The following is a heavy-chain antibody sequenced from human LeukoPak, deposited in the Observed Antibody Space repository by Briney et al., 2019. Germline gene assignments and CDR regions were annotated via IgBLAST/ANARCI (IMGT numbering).Heavy chain of an antibody. V-gene: IGHV4-34*01. Sequence: TSETLSLTCAVYGGSLRDYYWSSIRQPPGPGLEWIGEMEHSGSTNYNPSLKSRVTISVDTSKNQFARKLSSVTAADTAVYYCARDHCSSISCHSGAFDIWGQGTMVTVSS. CDR2: MEHSGST. CDR3: ARDHCSSISCHSGAFDI. D-gene: IGHD2-2*01. J-gene: IGHJ3*02. CDR1: GGSLRDYY.